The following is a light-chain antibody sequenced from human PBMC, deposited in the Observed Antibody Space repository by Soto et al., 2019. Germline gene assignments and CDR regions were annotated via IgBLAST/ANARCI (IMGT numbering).Light chain of an antibody. V-gene: IGLV2-14*03. CDR3: SSYAGSNTVV. J-gene: IGLJ2*01. CDR1: TNDVGGYNY. Sequence: QSALTQPASVSGSPGQSITISCSGTTNDVGGYNYVSWYQQHPGKAPKLLIYGVTDRPSGVSSRFSGSKSGNAASLTISGLQAEDEGDYYCSSYAGSNTVVFGGGTKVTVL. CDR2: GVT.